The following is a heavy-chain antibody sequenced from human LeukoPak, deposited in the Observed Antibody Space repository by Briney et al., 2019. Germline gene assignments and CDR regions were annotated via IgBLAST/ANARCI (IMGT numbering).Heavy chain of an antibody. D-gene: IGHD1-26*01. CDR2: IYYSGST. J-gene: IGHJ3*02. V-gene: IGHV4-39*01. CDR1: GGSISSSTYY. CDR3: ATPYSGGYHGLDI. Sequence: PSETLSLTCTVSGGSISSSTYYWGWIRQPPGKGLEWIGSIYYSGSTYYNPSLKSRVTISVDTSKNQFSLKLNSVTAADTAVYYCATPYSGGYHGLDIWRQGTMVTVSS.